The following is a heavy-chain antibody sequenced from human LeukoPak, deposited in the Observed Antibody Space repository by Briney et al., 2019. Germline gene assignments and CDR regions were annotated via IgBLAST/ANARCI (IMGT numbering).Heavy chain of an antibody. V-gene: IGHV1-2*02. CDR2: INPNSGGT. CDR3: ARGLLISDHYYGSGSYYNEGDY. J-gene: IGHJ4*02. Sequence: ASVKVSCKASGYTFTGYYMHWVRQAPGQGLEWMGWINPNSGGTNYAQKFQGRVTMTRDTSTSTVYMELSSLRSEDTAVYYCARGLLISDHYYGSGSYYNEGDYWGQGTLVTVSS. D-gene: IGHD3-10*01. CDR1: GYTFTGYY.